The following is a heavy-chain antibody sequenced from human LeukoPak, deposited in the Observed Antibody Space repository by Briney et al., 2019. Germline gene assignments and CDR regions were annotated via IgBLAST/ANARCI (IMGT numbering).Heavy chain of an antibody. CDR2: ISNGGGST. CDR1: GFAFSTYA. CDR3: AKRSLSYDSSGHLHYFDY. D-gene: IGHD3-22*01. Sequence: RGSLRLSCAASGFAFSTYAMSWVRQAPGKGLEWVSAISNGGGSTYYGDSVKGRFTTSRDNSKNTLDLQMNSLRAEDTAIYYCAKRSLSYDSSGHLHYFDYWGQGTLVTVSS. J-gene: IGHJ4*02. V-gene: IGHV3-23*01.